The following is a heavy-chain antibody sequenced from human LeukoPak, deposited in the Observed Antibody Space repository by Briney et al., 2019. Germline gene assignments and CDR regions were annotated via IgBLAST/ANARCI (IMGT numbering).Heavy chain of an antibody. CDR1: GGSISSSSYY. D-gene: IGHD3-22*01. CDR2: IYYSGST. V-gene: IGHV4-39*07. CDR3: ARDSYYYDSYYYYMDV. J-gene: IGHJ6*03. Sequence: SETLSLTCTVSGGSISSSSYYWGWIRQPPGKGLEWIGSIYYSGSTYYNPSLKSRVTMSVDTSKNQFSLKLSSVTAADTAVYYCARDSYYYDSYYYYMDVWGKGTTVTISS.